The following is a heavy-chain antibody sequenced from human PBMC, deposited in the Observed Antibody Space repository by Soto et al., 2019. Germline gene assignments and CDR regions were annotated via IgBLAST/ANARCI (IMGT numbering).Heavy chain of an antibody. J-gene: IGHJ4*02. Sequence: QAQLVQSGAEVKKPGASVKVSCKASGYFFTSYYIHWVRQAPGQSLQWMGWINPNGGNTHYVQKFQGRLTLTRDTSVSTVYMDLNSLTSDDTAIYYCARESMGGSSFRREYFDFWGQGTLVAVAS. D-gene: IGHD2-15*01. CDR1: GYFFTSYY. CDR3: ARESMGGSSFRREYFDF. CDR2: INPNGGNT. V-gene: IGHV1-2*02.